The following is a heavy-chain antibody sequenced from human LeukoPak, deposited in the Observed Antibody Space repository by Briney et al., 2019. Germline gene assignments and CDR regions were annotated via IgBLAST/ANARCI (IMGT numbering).Heavy chain of an antibody. V-gene: IGHV4-61*01. CDR1: GGSVSSGSYY. J-gene: IGHJ4*02. Sequence: SETLSLTCTVSGGSVSSGSYYWSWIRQPPGKGLEWIGYIYYSGSTNYNPSLKSRVTISVDTSKNQFSLKLSSVTAADTAVYYCARSYSSSPGFDYWGQGTLVTVSS. CDR2: IYYSGST. CDR3: ARSYSSSPGFDY. D-gene: IGHD6-13*01.